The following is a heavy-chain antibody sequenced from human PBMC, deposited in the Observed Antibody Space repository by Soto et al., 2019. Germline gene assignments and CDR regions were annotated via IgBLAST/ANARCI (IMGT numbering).Heavy chain of an antibody. V-gene: IGHV3-23*01. D-gene: IGHD3-3*01. CDR3: AKDSTHYDFWSGYYQRKYYFDY. Sequence: PGGSLRLSCAASGFTFSSYAMSWVRQAPGKGLEWVSAISGSGGSTYYADSVKGRFTISRDNSKNTLYLQMNSLRAEDTAVYYCAKDSTHYDFWSGYYQRKYYFDYWGQGTLVTV. CDR2: ISGSGGST. J-gene: IGHJ4*02. CDR1: GFTFSSYA.